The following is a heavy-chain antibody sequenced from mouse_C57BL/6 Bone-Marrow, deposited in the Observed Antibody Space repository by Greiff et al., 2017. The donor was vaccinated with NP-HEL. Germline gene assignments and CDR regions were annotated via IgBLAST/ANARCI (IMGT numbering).Heavy chain of an antibody. Sequence: VQLKESGPELVKPGASVKISCKASGYAFSSSWMNWVKQRPGKGLEWIGRIYPGDGDTNYNGKFKGKATLTADKSSSTDYMQLSSLTSEDSAVYFCARYNYRISFAYWGQGTLVTVSA. CDR1: GYAFSSSW. J-gene: IGHJ3*01. D-gene: IGHD1-3*01. CDR2: IYPGDGDT. CDR3: ARYNYRISFAY. V-gene: IGHV1-82*01.